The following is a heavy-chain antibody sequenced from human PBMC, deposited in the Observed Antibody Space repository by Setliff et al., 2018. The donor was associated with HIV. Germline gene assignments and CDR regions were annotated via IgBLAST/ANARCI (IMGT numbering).Heavy chain of an antibody. D-gene: IGHD3-22*01. J-gene: IGHJ1*01. CDR3: ARAGYHGSISYWEYFHY. Sequence: PSATLSLTCTVSGDSISSIDYYWGWIRQPPGEGLEWIGHIYTNGRTNYNPPLKSRVTISVDPSKNQFSLKLSSVTATDTAMYYCARAGYHGSISYWEYFHYWGQGTLVTVSS. CDR1: GDSISSIDYY. V-gene: IGHV4-61*05. CDR2: IYTNGRT.